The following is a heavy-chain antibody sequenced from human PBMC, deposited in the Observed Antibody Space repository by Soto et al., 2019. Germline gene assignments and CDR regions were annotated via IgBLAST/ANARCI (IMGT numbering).Heavy chain of an antibody. Sequence: QVQLQESGPGLVKPSETLSLTCTVSGGSISSYYWSWIRQPPGKGLEWIGYIYYSGSTNYNPSLKSRVTISVDTSKNQFSLKRSSVTAADTAVYYCARRWGPVFDYWGQGTLVTVSS. V-gene: IGHV4-59*08. CDR2: IYYSGST. J-gene: IGHJ4*02. D-gene: IGHD3-16*01. CDR1: GGSISSYY. CDR3: ARRWGPVFDY.